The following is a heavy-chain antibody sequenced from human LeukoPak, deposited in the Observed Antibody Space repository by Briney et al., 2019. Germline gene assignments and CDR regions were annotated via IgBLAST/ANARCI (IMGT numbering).Heavy chain of an antibody. V-gene: IGHV3-30*02. CDR2: IRYDGSNK. CDR1: GFTFSSYG. Sequence: GGSLRLSCAASGFTFSSYGMHWVRQAPGKGLEWVAFIRYDGSNKYYADSVKGRFTISRDNSKNTLYLQMGSLRPEDMAVYYCARENFDVWGQGTVVTVSS. CDR3: ARENFDV. J-gene: IGHJ3*01.